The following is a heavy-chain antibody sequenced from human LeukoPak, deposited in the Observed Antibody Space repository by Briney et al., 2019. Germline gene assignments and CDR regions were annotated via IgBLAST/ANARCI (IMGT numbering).Heavy chain of an antibody. V-gene: IGHV4-39*07. CDR2: IYYSGST. CDR1: GGSISSSSYY. J-gene: IGHJ4*02. Sequence: SETLSLTCTVSGGSISSSSYYWGWIRQPPGKGLEWIGSIYYSGSTYYNPSLKSRVTISVDTSKNQFSLKLSSVTAADTAVYYCARRSSSGWYHGYWGQGTLVTVSS. D-gene: IGHD6-19*01. CDR3: ARRSSSGWYHGY.